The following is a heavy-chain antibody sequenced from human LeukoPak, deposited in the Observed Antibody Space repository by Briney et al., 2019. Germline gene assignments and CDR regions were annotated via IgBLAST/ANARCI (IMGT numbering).Heavy chain of an antibody. CDR1: GFTFSSYG. CDR2: IRYDGSNK. D-gene: IGHD2/OR15-2a*01. J-gene: IGHJ4*02. V-gene: IGHV3-30*02. CDR3: ARPSNTFVPHPLDY. Sequence: GGSLRLSCAASGFTFSSYGMHWVRQAPGKGLEWVAFIRYDGSNKYYADSVKGRFTISRDNSKNTLYLQMNSLRAEDTAVYYCARPSNTFVPHPLDYWGQGTLVTVSS.